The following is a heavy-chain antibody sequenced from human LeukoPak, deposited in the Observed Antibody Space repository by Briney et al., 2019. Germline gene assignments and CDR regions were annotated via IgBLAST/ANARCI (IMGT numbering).Heavy chain of an antibody. J-gene: IGHJ1*01. CDR2: ISSSGDTI. V-gene: IGHV3-48*03. D-gene: IGHD5-12*01. CDR1: GFTFSSYE. CDR3: ARDVGKSGYGDY. Sequence: GRSLRLSCAASGFTFSSYEMNWVRQAPGKGPQWVSYISSSGDTIYYADSVKGRFTTSRDNAKNSLYLQMNSLRAEDTAVYYCARDVGKSGYGDYWGQGTLVTVSS.